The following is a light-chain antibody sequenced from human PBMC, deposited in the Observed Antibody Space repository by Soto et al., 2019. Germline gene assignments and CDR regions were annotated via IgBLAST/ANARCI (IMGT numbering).Light chain of an antibody. V-gene: IGLV6-57*04. J-gene: IGLJ2*01. CDR1: TGNIASNY. CDR2: EDS. Sequence: NFMLSQPHSVSGSPGKTVTISCTRSTGNIASNYVQWYQQRPGSPPTSVIYEDSQRPSAVPDRFSGSIDSSSNSASLTISGVETEDEADYFCQSYDGTSVVFGGGTQLTVL. CDR3: QSYDGTSVV.